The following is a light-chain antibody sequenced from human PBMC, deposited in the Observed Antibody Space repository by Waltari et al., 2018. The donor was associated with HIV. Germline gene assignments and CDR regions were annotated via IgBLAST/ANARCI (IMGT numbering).Light chain of an antibody. CDR3: CSYAGSYTGV. J-gene: IGLJ2*01. CDR2: DVS. CDR1: SSDVGGYNY. Sequence: QSALTQPRSVSGSPGQSVTISCTGTSSDVGGYNYVSWYQQHPGKAPKRMIYDVSKRPPGVPDRFSGSKSGNTASLTISGLQAEDEADYYCCSYAGSYTGVFGGGTKLTVL. V-gene: IGLV2-11*01.